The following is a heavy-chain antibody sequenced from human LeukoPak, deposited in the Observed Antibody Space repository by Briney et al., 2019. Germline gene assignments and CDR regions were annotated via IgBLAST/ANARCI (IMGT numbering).Heavy chain of an antibody. J-gene: IGHJ3*02. CDR2: IYYSGSN. V-gene: IGHV4-59*01. Sequence: KTSETLSLTCTVSGGSISSYYWSWMRQPPGKGLEGRGYIYYSGSNNYNPSLKSRVPISVDTSKTQFSLKLSSVTAADTAVYYCARVPYSSSWYVVGRGPGAFDIWGQGTMVTVSS. D-gene: IGHD6-13*01. CDR3: ARVPYSSSWYVVGRGPGAFDI. CDR1: GGSISSYY.